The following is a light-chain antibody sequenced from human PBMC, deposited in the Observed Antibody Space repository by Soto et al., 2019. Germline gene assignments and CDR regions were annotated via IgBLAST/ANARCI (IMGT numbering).Light chain of an antibody. Sequence: IVLTQSPGTLSLSPGERATLSCRASQSVSSSHLAWYQQKPGQAPTVLIYGTSIRATGIPDRFSGSGYGTDFTLTISRLEPEDFAVYYCQQYGNLPQKTFGQGTKVEIK. CDR2: GTS. CDR1: QSVSSSH. V-gene: IGKV3-20*01. CDR3: QQYGNLPQKT. J-gene: IGKJ1*01.